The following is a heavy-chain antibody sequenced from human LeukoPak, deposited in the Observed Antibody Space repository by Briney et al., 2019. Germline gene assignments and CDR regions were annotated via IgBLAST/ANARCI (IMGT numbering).Heavy chain of an antibody. Sequence: GGSLRLSCAASGFTFSSYAMSWVRQAPGKGLEWVSAISASGGSTYYAGSVKGRFTISRDNSKNTLYPQMNSLRAGDTAVYYCAKCTSDYYGSGSYPSFDYWGQGTLVTVSS. CDR2: ISASGGST. J-gene: IGHJ4*02. V-gene: IGHV3-23*01. CDR3: AKCTSDYYGSGSYPSFDY. CDR1: GFTFSSYA. D-gene: IGHD3-10*01.